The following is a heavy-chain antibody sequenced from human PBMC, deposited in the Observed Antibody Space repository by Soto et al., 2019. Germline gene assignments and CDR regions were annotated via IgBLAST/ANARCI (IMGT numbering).Heavy chain of an antibody. D-gene: IGHD6-19*01. CDR3: AKDRWGIAVAGFYYYYGMDV. Sequence: GGSLRLSCAASGFTVSSNYMSWVRQAPGKGLEWVSVIYSGGSTYYADSVKGRFTISRDNSKNTLYLQMNSLRAEDTAVYYCAKDRWGIAVAGFYYYYGMDVWGQGTTVTVSS. V-gene: IGHV3-66*02. CDR2: IYSGGST. J-gene: IGHJ6*02. CDR1: GFTVSSNY.